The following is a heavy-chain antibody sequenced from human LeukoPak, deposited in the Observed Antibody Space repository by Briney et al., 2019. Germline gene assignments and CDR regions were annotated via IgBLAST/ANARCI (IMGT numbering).Heavy chain of an antibody. CDR1: GGSVSSGSYY. D-gene: IGHD3-3*01. V-gene: IGHV4-61*01. CDR3: ASQRITIFGVVLGDDY. Sequence: PSETLSLTCTVSGGSVSSGSYYWSWIRQPPGKGLEWIGYIYYSGSTYYNPSLKSRVTISVDTSKNQFSLKLSSVTAADTAVYYCASQRITIFGVVLGDDYWGQGTLVTVSS. CDR2: IYYSGST. J-gene: IGHJ4*02.